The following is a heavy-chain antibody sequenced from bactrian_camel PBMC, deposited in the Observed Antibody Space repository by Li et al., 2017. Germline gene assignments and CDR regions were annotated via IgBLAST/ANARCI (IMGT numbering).Heavy chain of an antibody. Sequence: HVQLVESGGNLVQPGGSLRLSCSVSGTTDCVAWFRQAPGEGREGVASIYDGRSTTYTDSVKGRFTISEDNAKNTVYLQMTSLKSEDTALYYCAAVAGWGKQPDFGCWGQGTQVTV. J-gene: IGHJ6*01. CDR2: IYDGRST. D-gene: IGHD5*01. V-gene: IGHV3S53*01. CDR3: AAVAGWGKQPDFGC. CDR1: GTTDC.